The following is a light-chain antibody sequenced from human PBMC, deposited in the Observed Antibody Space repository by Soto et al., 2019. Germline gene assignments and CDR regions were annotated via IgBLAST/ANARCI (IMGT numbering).Light chain of an antibody. Sequence: QLVLTQPPSASATPGQTVTISCSGRYSNIGSNFVSWYQRLPGTAPKLLIYSINQRPSGVPDRFSGSKSGTSASLTISGLQSEDGADYFCSSWDDSLDGPVFGGGTKVTVL. V-gene: IGLV1-44*01. CDR2: SIN. J-gene: IGLJ3*02. CDR3: SSWDDSLDGPV. CDR1: YSNIGSNF.